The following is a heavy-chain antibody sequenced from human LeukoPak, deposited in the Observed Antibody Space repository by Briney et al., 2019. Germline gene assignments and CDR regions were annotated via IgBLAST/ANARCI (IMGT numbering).Heavy chain of an antibody. Sequence: GGSLRLSCTASGFTLGSHDMHWVRHTTGEGLEWVAAIASGFQTFYAGSVKGRFTVSREDAKNSLYLQMNSLRAGDTAVYYCVREARGYHYTYFDYWGQGTLVTVSS. CDR2: IASGFQT. V-gene: IGHV3-13*01. D-gene: IGHD5-18*01. CDR3: VREARGYHYTYFDY. CDR1: GFTLGSHD. J-gene: IGHJ4*02.